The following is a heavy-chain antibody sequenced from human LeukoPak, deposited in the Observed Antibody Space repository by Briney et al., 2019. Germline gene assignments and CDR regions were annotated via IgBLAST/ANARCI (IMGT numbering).Heavy chain of an antibody. CDR2: IYDSGST. CDR3: SRAIDGYTNKDWFDP. CDR1: GGSISGSY. J-gene: IGHJ5*02. Sequence: PSETLSLTCTVSGGSISGSYWSWIRQPPGKGLEWIGYIYDSGSTKYNPSLKSRVTISVDTPKNQFSLKLTSVTAADTAVYYCSRAIDGYTNKDWFDPWGQGTLVNVPS. D-gene: IGHD5-24*01. V-gene: IGHV4-59*01.